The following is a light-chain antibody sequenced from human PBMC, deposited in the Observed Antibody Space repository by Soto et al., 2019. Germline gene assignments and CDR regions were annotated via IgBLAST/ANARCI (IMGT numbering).Light chain of an antibody. Sequence: GTVSLSKGKRDTLSCRVSQSVRSSYLAWYQQKPGQAPRLLIYGASTRATGIPARFSGSGSGTDFTLTISRLEPEDFAVYYCQQYGTSPIIFGQGTRLEI. V-gene: IGKV3-20*01. CDR2: GAS. J-gene: IGKJ5*01. CDR3: QQYGTSPII. CDR1: QSVRSSY.